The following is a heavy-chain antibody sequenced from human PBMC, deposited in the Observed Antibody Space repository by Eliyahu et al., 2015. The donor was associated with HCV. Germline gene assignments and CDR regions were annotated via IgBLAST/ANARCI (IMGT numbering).Heavy chain of an antibody. J-gene: IGHJ4*02. D-gene: IGHD1-1*01. CDR1: GGSINXARHY. Sequence: QEQLQESGPGLVKPSETLSLICTVXGGSINXARHYWGWIRPPPGKGLEWIGSIFYDGTTYYHPSLRSRVTMSLDTSKNQVSLKLSSVTAADTAVYYCAKEHWQRIDSWGQGTLVTISS. V-gene: IGHV4-39*07. CDR3: AKEHWQRIDS. CDR2: IFYDGTT.